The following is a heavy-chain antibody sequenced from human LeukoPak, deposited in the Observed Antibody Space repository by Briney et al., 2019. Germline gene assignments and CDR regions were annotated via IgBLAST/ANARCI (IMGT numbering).Heavy chain of an antibody. CDR3: ARHNARLRGWIGEVDF. Sequence: PSETLSLTCSVSGGSINNYYWSWFRQPPGKGLEWIAYIYYSGSTNYNPSFKSRVTISVDTSRSQFSLMLSSAIAADTAVYYCARHNARLRGWIGEVDFWGQGALVTVSS. CDR2: IYYSGST. CDR1: GGSINNYY. J-gene: IGHJ4*02. D-gene: IGHD3-10*01. V-gene: IGHV4-59*08.